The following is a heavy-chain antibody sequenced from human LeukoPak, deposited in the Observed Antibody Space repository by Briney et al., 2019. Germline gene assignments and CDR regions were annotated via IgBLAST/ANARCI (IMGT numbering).Heavy chain of an antibody. CDR2: IYYSGST. CDR3: AGSPLRYFDWLLIGTFDY. J-gene: IGHJ4*02. CDR1: GGSISSYY. Sequence: SETLSLTCTVSGGSISSYYWSWIRQPPGKGLEWIGYIYYSGSTNYNPSLKSRVTISVDTSKNQFSLKLSSVTAADTAVYYCAGSPLRYFDWLLIGTFDYWGQGTLVTVSS. V-gene: IGHV4-59*01. D-gene: IGHD3-9*01.